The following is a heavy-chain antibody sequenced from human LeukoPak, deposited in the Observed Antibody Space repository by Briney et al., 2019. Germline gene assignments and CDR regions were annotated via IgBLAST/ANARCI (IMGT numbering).Heavy chain of an antibody. V-gene: IGHV4-59*01. J-gene: IGHJ4*02. CDR3: ARVCYIGDCLEDY. Sequence: SETLSLTCTVSGGSISSYYWSWIRQPPGKGLEWIGYIYYSGSTNYNPSLKSRVTISVDTSKNQFSLKLSSVTAADTAVYYCARVCYIGDCLEDYWGQGTLVTVSS. CDR2: IYYSGST. D-gene: IGHD2-21*02. CDR1: GGSISSYY.